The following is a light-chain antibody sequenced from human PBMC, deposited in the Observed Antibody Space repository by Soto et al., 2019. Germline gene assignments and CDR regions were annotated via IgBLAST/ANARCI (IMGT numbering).Light chain of an antibody. CDR3: QHYNNWPLT. J-gene: IGKJ4*02. CDR1: QSISNK. V-gene: IGKV3-15*01. Sequence: EILMTQSPATLSVSPGERATLSCRASQSISNKLGWYQQKPGQAPRLLIYGASTRATGIPGRVSGSGSGTEFTRTISTVQSEYLAVYYCQHYNNWPLTFGRGTKVDIK. CDR2: GAS.